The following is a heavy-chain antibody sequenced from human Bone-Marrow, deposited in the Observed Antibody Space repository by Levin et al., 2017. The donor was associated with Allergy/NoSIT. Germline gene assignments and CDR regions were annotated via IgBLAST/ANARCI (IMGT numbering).Heavy chain of an antibody. V-gene: IGHV4-39*01. J-gene: IGHJ6*02. D-gene: IGHD1-1*01. Sequence: SETLSLTCSVSPVSISSSGYYWGWIRQPPGKGLEWIGIIHYLGSTYYNPSLRSRVTISMDTSKNQFSLNLKSLTAADAALYYCVRQTYRGNDLAFYGLDVWGQGTTVTVSS. CDR2: IHYLGST. CDR1: PVSISSSGYY. CDR3: VRQTYRGNDLAFYGLDV.